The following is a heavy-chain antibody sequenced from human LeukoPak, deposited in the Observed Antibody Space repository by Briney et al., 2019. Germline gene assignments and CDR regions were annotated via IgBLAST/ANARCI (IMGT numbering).Heavy chain of an antibody. V-gene: IGHV3-30*04. CDR3: ARDLLELRSIGGYYDY. CDR1: GFTFSSYA. CDR2: ISYDGSNK. J-gene: IGHJ4*02. Sequence: PGGSLRLSCAASGFTFSSYAMHWVRQAPGKGLEWVAVISYDGSNKYYADSVKGRFTISRDNSKNTLYLQMNSLRAEDTAVYYYARDLLELRSIGGYYDYWGQGTLVTVSS. D-gene: IGHD1-7*01.